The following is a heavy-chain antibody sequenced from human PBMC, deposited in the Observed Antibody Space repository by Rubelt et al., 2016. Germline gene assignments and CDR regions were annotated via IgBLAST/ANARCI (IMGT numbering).Heavy chain of an antibody. J-gene: IGHJ3*02. CDR2: IYYSGNV. V-gene: IGHV4-59*08. CDR1: GGSISNYY. D-gene: IGHD3-10*01. CDR3: ARHGAGSSPVKI. Sequence: ESGPGLVKPSETLSLTCTVSGGSISNYYWSWIRQPPGDGLEWIGYIYYSGNVKYSHSLKSRVTISVDTSRNQFSLKLSSVTAADTAVYYCARHGAGSSPVKIWGQGTMVTVSS.